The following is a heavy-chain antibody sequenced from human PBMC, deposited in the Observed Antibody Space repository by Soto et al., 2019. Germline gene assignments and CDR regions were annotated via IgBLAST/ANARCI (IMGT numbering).Heavy chain of an antibody. J-gene: IGHJ5*02. CDR2: ISAHNGNT. D-gene: IGHD2-8*01. Sequence: ASVKVSCKASGYTFTSYGISWVRQAPGQGLEWMGWISAHNGNTNYAQKLQGRVTMTTDTSTSTAYMELRSLRSDDTAVYYCARAGCTNGVCYMRYNWFDPWGQGTLVTVSS. CDR3: ARAGCTNGVCYMRYNWFDP. V-gene: IGHV1-18*04. CDR1: GYTFTSYG.